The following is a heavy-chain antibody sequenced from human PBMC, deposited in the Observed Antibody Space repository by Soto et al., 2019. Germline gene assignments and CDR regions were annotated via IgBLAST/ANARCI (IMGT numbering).Heavy chain of an antibody. J-gene: IGHJ2*01. D-gene: IGHD3-9*01. Sequence: QVQLQQWGAGPLRPLETLSLTCGVSGGSFSGYYWAWIRQSTGKGLEWIGEINDSGSINYNPYLKSRVSISVDTSKNHYSLNLRSVTAADTAVYYCARESHDILTGPPWVWYFDLWGRGTLVTVSS. CDR1: GGSFSGYY. CDR3: ARESHDILTGPPWVWYFDL. CDR2: INDSGSI. V-gene: IGHV4-34*01.